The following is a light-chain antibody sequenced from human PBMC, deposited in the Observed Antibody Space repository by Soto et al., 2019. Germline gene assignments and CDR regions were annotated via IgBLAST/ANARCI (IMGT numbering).Light chain of an antibody. J-gene: IGKJ1*01. V-gene: IGKV3-20*01. Sequence: ETVLTQSPATLSLSPGERATLSCRASQSVSTYLAWYQQKPGQPPRLLIYDASSRATGIPDRFSGSGSGTDFTLTISRLEPEDFAVYYCQQYGSSPPPWTFGQGTKVEIK. CDR3: QQYGSSPPPWT. CDR1: QSVSTY. CDR2: DAS.